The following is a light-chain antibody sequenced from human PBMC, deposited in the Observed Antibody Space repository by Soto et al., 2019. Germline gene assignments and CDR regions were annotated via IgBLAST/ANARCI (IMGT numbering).Light chain of an antibody. J-gene: IGKJ1*01. CDR1: QSVSSSY. CDR3: QQYGSSPWT. CDR2: GAS. V-gene: IGKV3-20*01. Sequence: LSPGTLSLSKGERATLSCRASQSVSSSYLAWYQQKPGQAPRLLIYGASSRATGIPDGFSGSGSGTDFTLTISRLEPEDFAVYYCQQYGSSPWTFGQGTKVDIK.